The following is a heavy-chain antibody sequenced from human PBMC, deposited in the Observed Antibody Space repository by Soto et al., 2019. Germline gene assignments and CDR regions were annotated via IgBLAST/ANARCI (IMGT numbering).Heavy chain of an antibody. CDR3: AKDDPLSSSSSGFDP. D-gene: IGHD6-13*01. J-gene: IGHJ5*02. V-gene: IGHV3-23*01. Sequence: GGSLRLYCAAAGFTFSSYAMSWVRKAPGQGLEWGSAISGNGGGTYYSDSVKGQFTISRDNSKNTLYLQMNSLRAEDTAVYYCAKDDPLSSSSSGFDPWGQGNLVTVSS. CDR2: ISGNGGGT. CDR1: GFTFSSYA.